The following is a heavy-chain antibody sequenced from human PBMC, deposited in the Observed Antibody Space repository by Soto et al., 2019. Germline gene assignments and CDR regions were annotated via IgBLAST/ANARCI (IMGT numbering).Heavy chain of an antibody. J-gene: IGHJ3*02. CDR2: IYHSRST. V-gene: IGHV4-30-2*01. D-gene: IGHD7-27*01. Sequence: SETLSLTCAVSGCSISSGGSSWSWIRQPPGKGLEWIGYIYHSRSTYYNPSLKSRVTISVDRSKNQFSLKLGSVTAADMALYYCARDSGERSDDALDSWGQGKMVS. CDR3: ARDSGERSDDALDS. CDR1: GCSISSGGSS.